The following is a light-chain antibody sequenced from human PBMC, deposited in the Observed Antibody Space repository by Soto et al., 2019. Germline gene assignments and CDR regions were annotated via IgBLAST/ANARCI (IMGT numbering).Light chain of an antibody. CDR2: GAS. CDR3: QQYGSSPQT. J-gene: IGKJ1*01. CDR1: QSVRSNC. V-gene: IGKV3-20*01. Sequence: EIVLTQSPCTLSLSPGERATLSCRASQSVRSNCLAWYQQKPGQAPRLLIYGASSRATGIPDRFSGSGSGTDFSLTISRLEPEDFAVYYCQQYGSSPQTFGQGTKVDIK.